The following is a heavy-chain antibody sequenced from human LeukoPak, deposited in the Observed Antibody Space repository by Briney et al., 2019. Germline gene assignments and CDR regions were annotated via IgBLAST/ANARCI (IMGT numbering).Heavy chain of an antibody. CDR2: IYDRLRT. D-gene: IGHD2-21*01. Sequence: SETLSLICTVSGGSISNYYWSWVRQPPGKGLEWIGYIYDRLRTSYNPSLKSRVTISVDTSKNQFSLELRSVTGADTAVYYCASLKTWGGTQPYHYWGQGTLVTLSS. CDR3: ASLKTWGGTQPYHY. J-gene: IGHJ4*02. V-gene: IGHV4-59*08. CDR1: GGSISNYY.